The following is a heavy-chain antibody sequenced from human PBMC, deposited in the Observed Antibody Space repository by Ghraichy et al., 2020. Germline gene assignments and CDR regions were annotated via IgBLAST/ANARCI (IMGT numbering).Heavy chain of an antibody. J-gene: IGHJ6*02. CDR3: ARFQWFGELFPPRAYYYGMDV. CDR1: GYSISSGYY. Sequence: SQTLSLTCTVSGYSISSGYYWGWIRQPPGKGLEWIGSIYHSGSTYYNPSLKSRVTISVDTSKNQFSLKLSSVTAADTAVYYCARFQWFGELFPPRAYYYGMDVWGQGTTVTVSS. CDR2: IYHSGST. V-gene: IGHV4-38-2*02. D-gene: IGHD3-10*01.